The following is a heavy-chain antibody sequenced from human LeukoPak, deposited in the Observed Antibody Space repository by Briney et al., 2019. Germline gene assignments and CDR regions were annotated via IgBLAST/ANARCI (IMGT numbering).Heavy chain of an antibody. D-gene: IGHD3-22*01. V-gene: IGHV1-18*01. J-gene: IGHJ4*02. Sequence: ASVKVSCKASGYTFTSYGISWVRQAPGQGLEWMGWITTYNGNTNYAQNLQGGVTMTTDTSTSTAYMELRSLRSDDTAVYYCARGDYYDSSGYSDASLFDYWGQGTLVTVSS. CDR2: ITTYNGNT. CDR1: GYTFTSYG. CDR3: ARGDYYDSSGYSDASLFDY.